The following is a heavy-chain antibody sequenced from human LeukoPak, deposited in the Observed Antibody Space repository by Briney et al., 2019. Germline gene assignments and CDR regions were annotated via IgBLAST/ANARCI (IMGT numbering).Heavy chain of an antibody. CDR1: GFTFSSYS. CDR3: ARSRHSFDSTGFPHY. D-gene: IGHD3-22*01. CDR2: ISSSSSYI. Sequence: GGSLRLSCAASGFTFSSYSMNWVRQAPGKGLEWVSSISSSSSYIYYADSVKGRFTISRDNAKNSLYLQMNSLRAEDTALYYCARSRHSFDSTGFPHYWGQGTLVTVSS. J-gene: IGHJ4*02. V-gene: IGHV3-21*04.